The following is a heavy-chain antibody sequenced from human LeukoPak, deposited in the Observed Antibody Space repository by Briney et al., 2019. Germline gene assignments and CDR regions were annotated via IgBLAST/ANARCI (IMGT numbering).Heavy chain of an antibody. V-gene: IGHV3-23*01. Sequence: PGGSLRLSCAASGFTFSSYAMSWVRQAPGKGLEWVSAISGSGGSTYYADSVKGRFTISRDNSKNTLYRQMNSLRAEDTAVYYCAKASYYDILTGYDYFDYWGQGTLVTVSS. CDR1: GFTFSSYA. D-gene: IGHD3-9*01. CDR3: AKASYYDILTGYDYFDY. CDR2: ISGSGGST. J-gene: IGHJ4*02.